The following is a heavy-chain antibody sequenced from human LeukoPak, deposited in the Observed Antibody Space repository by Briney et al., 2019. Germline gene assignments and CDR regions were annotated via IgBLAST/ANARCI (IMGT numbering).Heavy chain of an antibody. CDR1: GYTFTSYD. Sequence: ASVKVSCKASGYTFTSYDINWVRQATGQGLEWTGWMNPNSGNTGYAQKFQGRVTMTRNTSISTAYMELSSLRSEDTAVYYCARSQQLPLAYYYYYMDVWGKGTTVTISS. D-gene: IGHD6-13*01. J-gene: IGHJ6*03. CDR3: ARSQQLPLAYYYYYMDV. V-gene: IGHV1-8*01. CDR2: MNPNSGNT.